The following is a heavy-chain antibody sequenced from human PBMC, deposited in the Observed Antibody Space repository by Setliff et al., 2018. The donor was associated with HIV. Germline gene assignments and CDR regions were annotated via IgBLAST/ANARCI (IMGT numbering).Heavy chain of an antibody. CDR2: IYYSGNT. Sequence: PSETLSLTCNVSSGSISSYYWNWIRQPPGKGLEWIGYIYYSGNTNYNPSLKSRVIISVDTSKNQFSLKLNSVTAADTAVYYCSRGGGYSSSHSLWGQGTLVTVSS. V-gene: IGHV4-59*01. J-gene: IGHJ4*02. D-gene: IGHD6-13*01. CDR1: SGSISSYY. CDR3: SRGGGYSSSHSL.